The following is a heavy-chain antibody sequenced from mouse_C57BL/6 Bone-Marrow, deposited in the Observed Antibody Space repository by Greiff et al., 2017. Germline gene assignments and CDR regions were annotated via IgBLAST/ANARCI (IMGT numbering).Heavy chain of an antibody. V-gene: IGHV1-59*01. CDR1: GYTFTSYW. Sequence: VQLQQPGAELVRPGTSVKLSCKASGYTFTSYWMHWVKQRPGQGLEWIGVIDPSDSYTNYNQKFKGKATLTVDTSSSTAYMQLSSLTSEDSAVYYCARRRLRYYFDYWGQGTTLTVSS. CDR3: ARRRLRYYFDY. J-gene: IGHJ2*01. D-gene: IGHD3-2*02. CDR2: IDPSDSYT.